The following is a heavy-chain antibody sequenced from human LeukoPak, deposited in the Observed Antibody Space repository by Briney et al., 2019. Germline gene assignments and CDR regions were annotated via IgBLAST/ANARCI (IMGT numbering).Heavy chain of an antibody. CDR3: VRPAPLTLSAYDF. CDR1: GFTFRTFG. V-gene: IGHV3-64D*09. CDR2: ISSNGGST. D-gene: IGHD2/OR15-2a*01. J-gene: IGHJ3*01. Sequence: GGSLRLSCSASGFTFRTFGMHWVRQAPGKGLEYVSAISSNGGSTYYAESVKGRFTISRDNSKNTLFLQTSSLRPEDTAVYYCVRPAPLTLSAYDFWGQGTLVTVSS.